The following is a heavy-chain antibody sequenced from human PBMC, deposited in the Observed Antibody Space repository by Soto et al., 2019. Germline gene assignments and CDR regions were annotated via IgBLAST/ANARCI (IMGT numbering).Heavy chain of an antibody. Sequence: PGGSLRLSCAASGFTFTRYSMNWVRQAPGKGLEWVSSISSTTNYIYYADSVKGRFTISRDNSKNTLYLQMNSLRAEDTAVYYCAKDRPPLRSFDYWGQGTLVTVSS. V-gene: IGHV3-21*04. CDR2: ISSTTNYI. CDR3: AKDRPPLRSFDY. CDR1: GFTFTRYS. J-gene: IGHJ4*02.